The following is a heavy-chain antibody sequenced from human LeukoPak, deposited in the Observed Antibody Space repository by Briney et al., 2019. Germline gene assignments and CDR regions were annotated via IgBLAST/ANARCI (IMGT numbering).Heavy chain of an antibody. D-gene: IGHD6-13*01. V-gene: IGHV3-21*01. CDR3: ARSIAAAGIFDY. J-gene: IGHJ4*02. CDR2: ISSSSSYI. CDR1: GFTFSSYS. Sequence: GSLRLSCAASGFTFSSYSMNWVRPAPGKGLGWVSSISSSSSYIYYADSVKGRFTISRDNAKNSLYLQMNSLRAEDTAVYYCARSIAAAGIFDYWGQGTLVTVSS.